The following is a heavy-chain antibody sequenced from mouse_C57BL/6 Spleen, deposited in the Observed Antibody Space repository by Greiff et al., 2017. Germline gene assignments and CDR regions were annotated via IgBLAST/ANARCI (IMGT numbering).Heavy chain of an antibody. CDR2: ISSGGDYI. D-gene: IGHD4-1*01. V-gene: IGHV5-9-1*02. Sequence: EVKLVESGEGLVKPGGSLKLSCAASGFTFSSYAMSWVRQTPEKRLEWVAYISSGGDYIYYADTVKGRFTISRDNARNTLYLQMSRLKSEDTAMYYRTRDSANWDFDYWGQGTTLTVSS. J-gene: IGHJ2*01. CDR3: TRDSANWDFDY. CDR1: GFTFSSYA.